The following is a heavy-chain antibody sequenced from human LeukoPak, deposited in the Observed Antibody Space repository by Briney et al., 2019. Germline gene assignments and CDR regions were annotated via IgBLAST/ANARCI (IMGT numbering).Heavy chain of an antibody. CDR3: ARDLGQYYDTSDNWFDP. D-gene: IGHD3-22*01. V-gene: IGHV3-74*01. J-gene: IGHJ5*02. CDR2: INSDGINI. CDR1: GFTFSNYW. Sequence: PGGSLRLSCAASGFTFSNYWMHWVRQAPGKGLVWVSRINSDGINISYADSVKGRFTISRDNAKNTLNLRMNSLRAEDTAVYYCARDLGQYYDTSDNWFDPWGQGTLVTVSS.